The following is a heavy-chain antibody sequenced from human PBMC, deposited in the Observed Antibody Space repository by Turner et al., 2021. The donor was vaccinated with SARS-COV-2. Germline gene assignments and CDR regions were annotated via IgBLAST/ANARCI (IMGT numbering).Heavy chain of an antibody. CDR3: AGNYGDSEDDY. Sequence: VQLVQSGAEVKKPGSPVKVPCKASGGTFSSNAISWVRQAPGQGLEWMGGIIPICGTANDAQKSQGRITITADASTSTAYMELGSLRSEETAVYYWAGNYGDSEDDYWGQGTLVTVSS. CDR1: GGTFSSNA. V-gene: IGHV1-69*12. CDR2: IIPICGTA. D-gene: IGHD4-17*01. J-gene: IGHJ4*02.